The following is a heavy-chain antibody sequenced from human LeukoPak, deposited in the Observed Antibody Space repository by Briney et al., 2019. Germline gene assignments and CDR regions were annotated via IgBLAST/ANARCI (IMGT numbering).Heavy chain of an antibody. V-gene: IGHV3-30*18. CDR3: ANSLNHGDYGMDV. J-gene: IGHJ6*02. D-gene: IGHD3-10*01. CDR1: GFTFSSYG. CDR2: ISYDGSNK. Sequence: GGSLRLSCAASGFTFSSYGMHWVRQAPGKGLEWVAVISYDGSNKYYVDSVKGRFTISRDNSKNTLYLQMNSLRAEDTAVYYCANSLNHGDYGMDVWGQGTTVTVSS.